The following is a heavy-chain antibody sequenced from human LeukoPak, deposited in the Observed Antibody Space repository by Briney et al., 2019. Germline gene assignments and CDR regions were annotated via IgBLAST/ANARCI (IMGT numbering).Heavy chain of an antibody. V-gene: IGHV3-7*04. Sequence: PGGSLRLSCAASGFTFNTYWVHWVRQAPGEGLEWVANINQDGGEKYYVHSVKGRFTISRDNAKNLLYLQMSSLRVEDTAVYYCARAIAAAGSYWGQGTLVTVSS. CDR2: INQDGGEK. CDR1: GFTFNTYW. D-gene: IGHD6-13*01. J-gene: IGHJ4*02. CDR3: ARAIAAAGSY.